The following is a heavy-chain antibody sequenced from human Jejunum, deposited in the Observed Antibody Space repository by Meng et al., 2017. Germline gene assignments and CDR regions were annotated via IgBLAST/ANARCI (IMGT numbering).Heavy chain of an antibody. CDR2: IHGDGVSA. CDR3: VRAEYYSWSDDETELDY. J-gene: IGHJ4*02. Sequence: GGSLRLSCAASGFPFSSYWMHWVRQAPGKGRVGVSRIHGDGVSADYVDYVKGRFTIFRDNEKNTLNLHMNSLRPEDTAVYYCVRAEYYSWSDDETELDYWGQGTLVTVSS. CDR1: GFPFSSYW. D-gene: IGHD3-3*01. V-gene: IGHV3-74*01.